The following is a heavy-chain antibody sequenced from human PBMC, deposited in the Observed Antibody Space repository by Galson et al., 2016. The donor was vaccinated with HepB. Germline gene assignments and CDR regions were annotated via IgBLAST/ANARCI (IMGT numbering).Heavy chain of an antibody. V-gene: IGHV4-61*01. Sequence: ETLSLTCTVSGGSISSGNYYWSWVRQPPGKRLEWIGDIYYSGTTNYKPSLKSRVTISVDPSKNQFSLRLSSVTAADTAVYYCARMDPALISGFDYWGQGTLVTVSS. CDR2: IYYSGTT. D-gene: IGHD2-15*01. CDR1: GGSISSGNYY. J-gene: IGHJ4*02. CDR3: ARMDPALISGFDY.